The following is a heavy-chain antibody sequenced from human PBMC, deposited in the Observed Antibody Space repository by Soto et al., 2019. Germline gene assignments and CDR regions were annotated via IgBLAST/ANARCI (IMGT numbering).Heavy chain of an antibody. CDR2: IYYSGST. Sequence: QVQLQESGPGLVKPSETLSLTCTVSGGSISSYYWSWIRQPPGKGLEWIGYIYYSGSTNYNPSLKSRVTISVDTSKNQFSLKLSSVTAADTAVYYCARLKVYCSGGSCSEIDYWGQGTLVTVSS. CDR1: GGSISSYY. CDR3: ARLKVYCSGGSCSEIDY. J-gene: IGHJ4*02. D-gene: IGHD2-15*01. V-gene: IGHV4-59*08.